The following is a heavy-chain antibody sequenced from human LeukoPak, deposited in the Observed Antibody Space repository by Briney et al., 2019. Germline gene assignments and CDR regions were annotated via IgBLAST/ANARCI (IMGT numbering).Heavy chain of an antibody. D-gene: IGHD3-9*01. J-gene: IGHJ5*02. CDR3: ARGDYDIWTGYYMTWFDP. CDR1: GGSISSYY. V-gene: IGHV4-59*01. CDR2: IYYSGST. Sequence: PSETLSLTCTVSGGSISSYYWSWIRQPPGKGLEWIGYIYYSGSTNYNPSFKSRVTIPVDTSKNQFSLKLSSVPAADTVVYYCARGDYDIWTGYYMTWFDPWGQGTLVTVSS.